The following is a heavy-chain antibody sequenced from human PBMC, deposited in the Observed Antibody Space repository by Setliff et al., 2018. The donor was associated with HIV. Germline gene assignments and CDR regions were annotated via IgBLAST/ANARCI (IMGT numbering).Heavy chain of an antibody. Sequence: GASVKVSCKASGGTFGSYAISWVRQAPGQGLEWMGGIIPIFNTANYAQKFQGRVTITADESTSTAYMELSSLRSEDTAVYHCAIIVRPSYYYYYYMDVWGKGTTVTVSS. CDR1: GGTFGSYA. J-gene: IGHJ6*03. D-gene: IGHD3-10*02. V-gene: IGHV1-69*13. CDR3: AIIVRPSYYYYYYMDV. CDR2: IIPIFNTA.